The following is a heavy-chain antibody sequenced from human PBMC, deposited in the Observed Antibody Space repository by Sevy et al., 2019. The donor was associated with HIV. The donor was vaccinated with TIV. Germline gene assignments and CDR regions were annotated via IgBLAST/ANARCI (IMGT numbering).Heavy chain of an antibody. CDR2: INTSGST. CDR1: GDSFSSYF. CDR3: ARSNWVTATNGFSKTYYFDY. V-gene: IGHV4-4*07. Sequence: SETLSLTCTVSGDSFSSYFWAWIRQPAGKGLEWIGRINTSGSTNYNPSLKSRVTMSVDTSKSQFSLKVTSLNAADTGIYFCARSNWVTATNGFSKTYYFDYWGQGSMVTVSS. J-gene: IGHJ4*02. D-gene: IGHD7-27*01.